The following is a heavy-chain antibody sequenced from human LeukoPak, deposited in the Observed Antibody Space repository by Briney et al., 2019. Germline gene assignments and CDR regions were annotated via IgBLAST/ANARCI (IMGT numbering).Heavy chain of an antibody. Sequence: GGSLRLSCAGSGFTFSSSAMNWVRQAPGKGLEWVSSINNVASHIYYADSVKGRFTISRDNAKDSLYLQMNSLRAEDTAVYYCARDPTQWLRYGHFDYWGQGTLVTVSS. V-gene: IGHV3-21*01. CDR1: GFTFSSSA. CDR3: ARDPTQWLRYGHFDY. J-gene: IGHJ4*02. CDR2: INNVASHI. D-gene: IGHD5-12*01.